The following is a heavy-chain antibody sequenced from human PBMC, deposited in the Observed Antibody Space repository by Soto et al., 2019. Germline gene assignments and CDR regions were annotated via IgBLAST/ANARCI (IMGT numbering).Heavy chain of an antibody. CDR3: ARVYCSSISCYAVSYYYYMDV. Sequence: GGSLRLSCAASGFTFSTYSMNWVRQAPGKGLEWVSSISSSSSYIYYADYVKGRFTISRDNAKNSLFLQMNSLRAEDTAVYYCARVYCSSISCYAVSYYYYMDVWGKGTTVTVSS. V-gene: IGHV3-21*01. D-gene: IGHD2-2*01. CDR2: ISSSSSYI. J-gene: IGHJ6*03. CDR1: GFTFSTYS.